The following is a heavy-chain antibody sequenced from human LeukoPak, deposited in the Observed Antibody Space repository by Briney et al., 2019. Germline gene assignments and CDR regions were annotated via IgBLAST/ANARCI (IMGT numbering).Heavy chain of an antibody. CDR3: ARGKKDYYDYDS. D-gene: IGHD3-22*01. Sequence: ASVKVSCKASGFTFSSYAISWVRQAPGEWLEWMGWISAYTGNSKYAQKIQGRVTMTTDTSTSTAYMELRSLRSDDTAVYYCARGKKDYYDYDSWGQGTLVTVSS. J-gene: IGHJ4*02. CDR2: ISAYTGNS. CDR1: GFTFSSYA. V-gene: IGHV1-18*01.